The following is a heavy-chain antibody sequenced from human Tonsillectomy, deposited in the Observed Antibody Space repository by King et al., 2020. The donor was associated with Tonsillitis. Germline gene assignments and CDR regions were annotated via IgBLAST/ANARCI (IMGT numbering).Heavy chain of an antibody. Sequence: VQLGESGGGLVQPGRSLRLSCAASGFIFDDYAMHWVRQAPGKGLEWVAGISWSGGVIGYGDAVKGQFTLSRDNAKKTLSLEMHSLRIEDTALYYCAKANCDRGYCLPGDYRGQGALVIVSS. CDR1: GFIFDDYA. J-gene: IGHJ4*02. D-gene: IGHD2-21*02. CDR3: AKANCDRGYCLPGDY. V-gene: IGHV3-9*01. CDR2: ISWSGGVI.